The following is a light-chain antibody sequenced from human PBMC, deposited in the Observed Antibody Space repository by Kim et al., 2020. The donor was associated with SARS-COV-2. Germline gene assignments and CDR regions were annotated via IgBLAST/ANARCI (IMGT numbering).Light chain of an antibody. CDR1: SIDVGGYNY. Sequence: GQSGTDSSTGTSIDVGGYNYVAWYQQHPGKAPKLMIYEVSKRPSGVPDRFSGSKSGNTASLTVSGLQAEDEADYYCSSYAGSNKLMFGGGTELTVL. V-gene: IGLV2-8*01. J-gene: IGLJ3*02. CDR2: EVS. CDR3: SSYAGSNKLM.